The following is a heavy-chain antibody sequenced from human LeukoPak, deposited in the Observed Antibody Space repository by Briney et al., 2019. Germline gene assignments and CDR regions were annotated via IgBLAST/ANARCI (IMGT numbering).Heavy chain of an antibody. CDR3: AGNYYDPSGYYYAY. J-gene: IGHJ4*02. D-gene: IGHD3-22*01. CDR1: DFTVSSNY. Sequence: GGSLRLSCAASDFTVSSNYMIWVRQAPEKGLEWVSFIYKNGNTYYADSVKGRFTVSRDNSKNTLFLQMNSLRAEDTALYYCAGNYYDPSGYYYAYWGQGTLVTVSS. CDR2: IYKNGNT. V-gene: IGHV3-53*01.